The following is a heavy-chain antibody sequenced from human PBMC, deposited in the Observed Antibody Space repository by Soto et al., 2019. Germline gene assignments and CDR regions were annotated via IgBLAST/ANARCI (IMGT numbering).Heavy chain of an antibody. CDR2: ISGGNGDA. V-gene: IGHV1-3*01. J-gene: IGHJ6*02. D-gene: IGHD6-19*01. Sequence: QVQLVQSGAEVKRPGASVKVSCKASGYSLSTYAIHWVRQDPGQGLEWMGWISGGNGDAKYSQTFQARVTITWDTSANTAYMELSSLKSEDTAAYYCARGVSSGWFHYYGMDVWGQGTTVTVSS. CDR1: GYSLSTYA. CDR3: ARGVSSGWFHYYGMDV.